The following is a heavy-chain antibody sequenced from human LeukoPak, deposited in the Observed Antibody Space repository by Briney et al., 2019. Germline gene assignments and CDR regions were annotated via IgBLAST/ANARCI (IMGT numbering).Heavy chain of an antibody. Sequence: GGSLRLSCAASGFTFSDYSMNWVRQAPGQGLDWVSSISSRSAYISYADSVKGRFTISRDNAKNSLYLEMNSLRAEDTAVYFCVRDRSGSYPYHFDSWGQGTLVTVSS. D-gene: IGHD1-26*01. J-gene: IGHJ4*02. CDR3: VRDRSGSYPYHFDS. V-gene: IGHV3-21*01. CDR1: GFTFSDYS. CDR2: ISSRSAYI.